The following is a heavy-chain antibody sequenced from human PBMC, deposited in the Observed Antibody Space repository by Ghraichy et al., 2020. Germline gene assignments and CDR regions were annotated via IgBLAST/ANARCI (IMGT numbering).Heavy chain of an antibody. CDR1: GFTFSGSA. CDR2: IRSKANSYAT. D-gene: IGHD1-26*01. J-gene: IGHJ4*02. V-gene: IGHV3-73*01. Sequence: GGSLRLSCAASGFTFSGSAMHWVRQASGKGLEWVGRIRSKANSYATAYAASVKGRFTISRDDSKNTAYLQMNSLKTEDTAVYYCTIPGWAPTPGKTGVSDYWGQGTLVTVSS. CDR3: TIPGWAPTPGKTGVSDY.